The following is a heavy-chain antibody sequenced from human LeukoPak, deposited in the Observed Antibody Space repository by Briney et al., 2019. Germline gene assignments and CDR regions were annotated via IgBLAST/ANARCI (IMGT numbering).Heavy chain of an antibody. CDR2: ISGSGGST. J-gene: IGHJ4*02. Sequence: PGGSLRLSCAASGFSFINYAMSWVRQAPGKGLQWVSAISGSGGSTYYADSVKGRFTISRDNSKDTLYLQMNSLRVEDTAVYYCAKMMDIVVVLAAQGGGFDYWGQGTLVTVSS. CDR1: GFSFINYA. CDR3: AKMMDIVVVLAAQGGGFDY. D-gene: IGHD2-2*03. V-gene: IGHV3-23*01.